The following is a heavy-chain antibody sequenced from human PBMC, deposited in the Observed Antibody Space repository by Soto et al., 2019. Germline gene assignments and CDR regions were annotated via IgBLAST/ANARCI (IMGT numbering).Heavy chain of an antibody. CDR2: IYYSGST. Sequence: PSETLSLTCTVSGGSISSGGCYGSWVRQHPGTGLEWIGYIYYSGSTYYTPSLKSRVTISLDASKNQFSLWLSSVNAAGTAVYYCATGKAGGVLLAYWGQGTLVTVSS. CDR3: ATGKAGGVLLAY. J-gene: IGHJ4*02. V-gene: IGHV4-31*03. D-gene: IGHD3-16*01. CDR1: GGSISSGGCY.